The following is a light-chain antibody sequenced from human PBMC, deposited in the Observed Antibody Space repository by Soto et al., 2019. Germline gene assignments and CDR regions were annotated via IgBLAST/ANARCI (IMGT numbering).Light chain of an antibody. Sequence: DIQLTQSPSSVSASVGDTVTITCRASQDSSTWLAWYQQKPGHAPKLLVYAASTLQSGVPSRFSGSGSGTEFTLTINCLQREDFATYYCQQANSSPYTFGQGTILEIK. CDR1: QDSSTW. CDR3: QQANSSPYT. CDR2: AAS. J-gene: IGKJ2*01. V-gene: IGKV1D-12*01.